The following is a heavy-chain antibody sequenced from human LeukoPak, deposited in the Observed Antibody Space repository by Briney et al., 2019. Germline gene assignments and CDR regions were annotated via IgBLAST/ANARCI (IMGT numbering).Heavy chain of an antibody. Sequence: ESGPTLVKPTQTLTLTCTFSGFSLSTSGMCVSWIRQPPGKALEWLARIDRDDDKYYSTSLKTRLTIFKDTSKNQVVLTMTNMDPVDTATYYCARLRTTRGDPPYGMDVWGQGTTVIVSS. V-gene: IGHV2-70*11. D-gene: IGHD3-10*01. J-gene: IGHJ6*02. CDR1: GFSLSTSGMC. CDR3: ARLRTTRGDPPYGMDV. CDR2: IDRDDDK.